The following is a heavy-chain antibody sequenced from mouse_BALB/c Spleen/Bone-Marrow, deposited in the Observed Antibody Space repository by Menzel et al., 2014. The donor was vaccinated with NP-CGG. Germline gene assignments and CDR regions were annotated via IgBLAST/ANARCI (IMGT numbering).Heavy chain of an antibody. Sequence: VKLMESGAELVKPGASVKLSCKASGYTFTSYWMHWVELRPGQGFEWIGEINPSNGGTNYNEKFKRKATLTVDKSSSTAYMQLSSLTSKDSAVYYCTYMGYYGSRYAMDYWGQGTSVTVSS. CDR1: GYTFTSYW. CDR3: TYMGYYGSRYAMDY. J-gene: IGHJ4*01. V-gene: IGHV1S16*01. CDR2: INPSNGGT. D-gene: IGHD1-1*01.